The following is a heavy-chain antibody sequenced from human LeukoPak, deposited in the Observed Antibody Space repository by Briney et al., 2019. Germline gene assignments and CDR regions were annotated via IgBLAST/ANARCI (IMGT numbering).Heavy chain of an antibody. V-gene: IGHV4-59*11. CDR2: IYYSGST. CDR3: ATGSSGYYYWFDP. Sequence: SETLSLTCTVSGGSISSHYWSWIRQPPGKGLEWIGYIYYSGSTNYNPSLKSRVTISVDTSKNQFSLKLSSVTAADTAEYYCATGSSGYYYWFDPWGQGTLVTVSS. CDR1: GGSISSHY. D-gene: IGHD3-22*01. J-gene: IGHJ5*02.